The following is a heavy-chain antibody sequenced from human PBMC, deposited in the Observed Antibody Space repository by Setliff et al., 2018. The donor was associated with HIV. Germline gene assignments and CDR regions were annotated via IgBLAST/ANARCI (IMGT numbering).Heavy chain of an antibody. CDR3: AAETLPGQSAFDI. V-gene: IGHV3-9*01. CDR1: GFTFRDYS. CDR2: SSWNSGSV. J-gene: IGHJ3*02. D-gene: IGHD3-16*01. Sequence: GGSLRLSCAAAGFTFRDYSMHWVRQVPGKGPEWVATSSWNSGSVAYADSVRGRFTISRDNAKNSLYLQMNSLRAEDTAVYYCAAETLPGQSAFDIWGQGTMVTVSS.